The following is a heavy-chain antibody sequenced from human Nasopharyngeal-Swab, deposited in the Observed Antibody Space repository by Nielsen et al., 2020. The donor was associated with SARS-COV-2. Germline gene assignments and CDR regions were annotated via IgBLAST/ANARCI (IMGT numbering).Heavy chain of an antibody. CDR2: IYPGDSDT. Sequence: GESLKIYCKGSGYSYTSYWIGWVRQMPGKVLEWMGNIYPGDSDTGNSPSFQGQVTISADKSISTAYLQWSSLKASDTAMYYCARHVGSGWYRVDYWGQGTLVTVSS. CDR3: ARHVGSGWYRVDY. V-gene: IGHV5-51*01. CDR1: GYSYTSYW. J-gene: IGHJ4*02. D-gene: IGHD6-19*01.